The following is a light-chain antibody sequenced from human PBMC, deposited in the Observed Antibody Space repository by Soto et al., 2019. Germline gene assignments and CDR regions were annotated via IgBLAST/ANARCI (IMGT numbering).Light chain of an antibody. CDR1: SSNIGAGYG. CDR2: GNS. Sequence: QYVLTQAPSGSGAPGQRVTISCTGSSSNIGAGYGVHWYQQLPGTAPKLLIYGNSNRPSGVPDRFSGSKSGTSASLAITGLQAEDEADYYCQSYDSSLSGWVFGGGTKLTVL. V-gene: IGLV1-40*01. J-gene: IGLJ3*02. CDR3: QSYDSSLSGWV.